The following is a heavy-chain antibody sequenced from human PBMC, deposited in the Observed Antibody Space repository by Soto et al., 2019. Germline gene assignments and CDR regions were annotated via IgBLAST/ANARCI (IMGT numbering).Heavy chain of an antibody. CDR2: IYYSGST. CDR3: ASTRRYYDSSTYAYFQH. D-gene: IGHD3-22*01. V-gene: IGHV4-30-4*01. CDR1: GGSISSGDYY. Sequence: PSETLSLTCTVSGGSISSGDYYWSWIRQPPGKGLEWIGYIYYSGSTYYNPSLKSRVTISVDTSKNQFSLKLSSVTAAETAVYYCASTRRYYDSSTYAYFQHWGQGTLVTVSS. J-gene: IGHJ1*01.